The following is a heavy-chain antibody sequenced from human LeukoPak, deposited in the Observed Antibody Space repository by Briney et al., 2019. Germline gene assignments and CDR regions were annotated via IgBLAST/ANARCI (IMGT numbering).Heavy chain of an antibody. V-gene: IGHV4-39*01. CDR3: ARQGDDSSGYYYWWFDP. Sequence: PSETLSLTCTVSGGSISSSRYYWGWIRQPPGKGLEWIRNLYYSGSTYYNPSLKSRVTISLDTSKNQFSLKLSSVTAADTAVYYCARQGDDSSGYYYWWFDPWGQGTLVTASS. J-gene: IGHJ5*02. D-gene: IGHD3-22*01. CDR2: LYYSGST. CDR1: GGSISSSRYY.